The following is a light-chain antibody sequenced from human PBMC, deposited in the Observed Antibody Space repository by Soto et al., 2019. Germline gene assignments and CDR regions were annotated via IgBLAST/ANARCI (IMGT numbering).Light chain of an antibody. CDR1: QSVSSRY. V-gene: IGKV3-20*01. Sequence: EIVLTQSPGTLSLSPGERATLSCRASQSVSSRYLACYQQKPGQAPRLLIYGASSRATGIPDRFSGSGSGTYINLTIIRLKPEDFSLSYCQQYGSSPEYTFVQATKLEIK. CDR3: QQYGSSPEYT. J-gene: IGKJ2*01. CDR2: GAS.